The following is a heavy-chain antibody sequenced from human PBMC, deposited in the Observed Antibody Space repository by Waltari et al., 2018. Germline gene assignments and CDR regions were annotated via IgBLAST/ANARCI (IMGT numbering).Heavy chain of an antibody. CDR3: ARDDVDSSNFGGF. CDR2: INPYKGDT. CDR1: GYIFSNYG. J-gene: IGHJ4*02. Sequence: QLVQSGPEVKRPGASVKVSCKGSGYIFSNYGITWVRKAPGQGLEWMGWINPYKGDTKDEQNLQGRVTMTPDTSTTTAYMEVRSLRSDDTAIYYCARDDVDSSNFGGFWGQGTLVTVSS. D-gene: IGHD6-13*01. V-gene: IGHV1-18*01.